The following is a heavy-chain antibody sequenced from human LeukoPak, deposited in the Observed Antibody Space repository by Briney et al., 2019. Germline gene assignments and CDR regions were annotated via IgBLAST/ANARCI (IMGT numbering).Heavy chain of an antibody. CDR2: INPNSGGT. CDR3: ARVKAYGGAGDFDY. D-gene: IGHD3-10*01. J-gene: IGHJ4*02. V-gene: IGHV1-2*02. CDR1: GYTFTAYY. Sequence: HAASVKVSCKASGYTFTAYYIHWVRQAPGQGLEWMGWINPNSGGTNSAQKFQGRVTMTRDTSISTAYMELSRLTSDDTAVCFCARVKAYGGAGDFDYWGPGTVVTVSS.